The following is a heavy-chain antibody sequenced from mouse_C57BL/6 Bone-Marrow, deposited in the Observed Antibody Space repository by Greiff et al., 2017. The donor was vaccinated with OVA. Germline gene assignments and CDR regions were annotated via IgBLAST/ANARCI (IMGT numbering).Heavy chain of an antibody. Sequence: VKLQESGAELVKPGASVKVSCKASGYTFTSYWMHWVKQRPGQGLEWIGRIHPSDSDTNYNQKFKGKATLTVDKSSSTAYMQLSSLTSEDSAFYYCAMRVSDYYGSSGFAYWGQGTLVTVSA. CDR1: GYTFTSYW. D-gene: IGHD1-1*01. CDR2: IHPSDSDT. V-gene: IGHV1-74*01. CDR3: AMRVSDYYGSSGFAY. J-gene: IGHJ3*01.